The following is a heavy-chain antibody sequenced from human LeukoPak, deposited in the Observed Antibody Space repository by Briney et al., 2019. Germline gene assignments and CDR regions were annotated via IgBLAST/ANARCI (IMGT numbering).Heavy chain of an antibody. D-gene: IGHD2-15*01. CDR3: ARGAASFNWFDP. CDR2: IIPIFGIA. V-gene: IGHV1-69*04. J-gene: IGHJ5*02. CDR1: GGTFSSYA. Sequence: SVKVSCKASGGTFSSYAISWVRQAPGQGLEWMGRIIPIFGIANYAQKFQGRVTITADKSTSTAYMELGSLRSEDTAVYYYARGAASFNWFDPWGQGTLVTVSS.